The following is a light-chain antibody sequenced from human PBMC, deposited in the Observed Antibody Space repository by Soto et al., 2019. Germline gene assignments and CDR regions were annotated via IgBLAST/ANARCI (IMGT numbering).Light chain of an antibody. CDR2: GNN. J-gene: IGLJ2*01. V-gene: IGLV1-40*01. Sequence: QSVLTQPPSVSGAPGQRVTISCTGSSSNIGTPYDVHWYQQLPGTAPKLLIYGNNNRPSGVPDRFSGSKSGTSASLAITGLQAEYEADYYCQSYDSSLSGYVIFGGGTKLTVL. CDR3: QSYDSSLSGYVI. CDR1: SSNIGTPYD.